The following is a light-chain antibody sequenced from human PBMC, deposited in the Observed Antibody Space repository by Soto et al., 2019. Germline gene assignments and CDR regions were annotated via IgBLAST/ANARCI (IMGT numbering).Light chain of an antibody. J-gene: IGLJ3*02. Sequence: QSALTQPASVSGSPGQSITISCIGTSSDIGTYHYVSWNQQHPGKAPKLIIYEVNNRPSGVSNRFSGSKSGNTASLTISGLQAEDEADYYCSSYTTNSTRVFGGGTQLTVL. CDR3: SSYTTNSTRV. CDR2: EVN. CDR1: SSDIGTYHY. V-gene: IGLV2-14*01.